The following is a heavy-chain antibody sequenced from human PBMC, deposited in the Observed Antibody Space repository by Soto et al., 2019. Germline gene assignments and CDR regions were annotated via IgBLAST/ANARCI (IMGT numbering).Heavy chain of an antibody. V-gene: IGHV3-30*18. Sequence: QVQLVESGGGVVQPGRSLRLSCAASGFTFSSYGMHWVRQAPGKGLEWVAVISYDGSNKYYADSVKGRFTISRDNSKNTLYLQMHSLRAEDTAVYSCAKDVDPGGMDVWGQGTTVTVSS. CDR2: ISYDGSNK. CDR1: GFTFSSYG. CDR3: AKDVDPGGMDV. D-gene: IGHD5-18*01. J-gene: IGHJ6*02.